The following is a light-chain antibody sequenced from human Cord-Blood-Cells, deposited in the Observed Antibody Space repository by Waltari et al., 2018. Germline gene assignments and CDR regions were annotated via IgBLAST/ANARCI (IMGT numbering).Light chain of an antibody. CDR1: SSDVGGYNY. J-gene: IGLJ2*01. CDR3: SSYAGSNNVV. Sequence: QSALTQPPSASGSPGQSVTISCTGTSSDVGGYNYVSWYQQHPGKAPKRMIYEVSKRPSGFPDRFSGSKSGNTASLTVSGFQAEDEADYYCSSYAGSNNVVFGGGTKLTVL. CDR2: EVS. V-gene: IGLV2-8*01.